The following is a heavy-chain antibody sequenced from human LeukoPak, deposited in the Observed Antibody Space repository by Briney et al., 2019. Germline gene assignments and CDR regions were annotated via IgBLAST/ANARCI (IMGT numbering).Heavy chain of an antibody. CDR1: GGSISSYY. CDR2: IYYSGST. CDR3: ARDSSGLMWFDP. Sequence: SETLSLTCTVSGGSISSYYWSWIRQPPGKGLEWIGYIYYSGSTNYNPSLKSRVTISVDTSENQFSLELSSVTAADTAVYYCARDSSGLMWFDPWGQGTLVTVSS. D-gene: IGHD6-19*01. J-gene: IGHJ5*02. V-gene: IGHV4-59*01.